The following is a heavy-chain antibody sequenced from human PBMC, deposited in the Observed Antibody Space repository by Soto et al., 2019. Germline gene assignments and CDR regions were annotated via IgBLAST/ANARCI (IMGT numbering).Heavy chain of an antibody. D-gene: IGHD3-10*01. J-gene: IGHJ2*01. CDR2: FDPEDGET. V-gene: IGHV1-24*01. CDR3: ARKKGIIRGISYVDL. Sequence: QVQLVQSGAEVKKSGASVKVSCKVSGYTLTELSIHWVRQTPGKGLEWMGGFDPEDGETLYAQKFQGRVTMTEDTSAATAYMELTSLGYDDTAGYLCARKKGIIRGISYVDLWGRGNLVTVAS. CDR1: GYTLTELS.